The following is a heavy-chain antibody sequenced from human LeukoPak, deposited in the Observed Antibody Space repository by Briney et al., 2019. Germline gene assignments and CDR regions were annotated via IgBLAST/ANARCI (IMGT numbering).Heavy chain of an antibody. Sequence: GGSLRLSCAVSGITLSNYGMTWVRQAPGKGLEWVAGISESGGGTKYADSVKGRFTISRDNPKNTLHLQMNSLRAEDTAVYFCAKRAVVIRVILVGFHKEAYYFDSWGQGALVTVSS. CDR3: AKRAVVIRVILVGFHKEAYYFDS. D-gene: IGHD2-21*01. J-gene: IGHJ4*02. CDR1: GITLSNYG. CDR2: ISESGGGT. V-gene: IGHV3-23*01.